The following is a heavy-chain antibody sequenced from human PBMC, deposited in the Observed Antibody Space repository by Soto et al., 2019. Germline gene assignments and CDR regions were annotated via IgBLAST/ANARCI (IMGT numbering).Heavy chain of an antibody. D-gene: IGHD6-13*01. V-gene: IGHV1-2*02. CDR3: ARAAGGGSSLNRYYYYYGMDV. J-gene: IGHJ6*02. Sequence: ASVKVSCKASGYTFTGYYMHWVRQAPGQGLEWMGWINPNSGGTNYAQKFQGRVTMTRDTSISTAYMELSRLRSDDTAVYYCARAAGGGSSLNRYYYYYGMDVWGQGTTVTV. CDR2: INPNSGGT. CDR1: GYTFTGYY.